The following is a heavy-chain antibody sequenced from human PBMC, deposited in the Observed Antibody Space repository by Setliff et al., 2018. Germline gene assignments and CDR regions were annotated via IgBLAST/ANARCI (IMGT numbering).Heavy chain of an antibody. CDR1: GFSFTTYW. D-gene: IGHD6-13*01. Sequence: PGASLTISCKGSGFSFTTYWIGWVRQMPGKGLELMGIIYPGDSDTRYSPAFQGQVTISADRSISTAYLQWSSLRASDTAMYYCARATGIGWPFDYWGQGTLVTVSS. V-gene: IGHV5-51*01. CDR3: ARATGIGWPFDY. CDR2: IYPGDSDT. J-gene: IGHJ4*02.